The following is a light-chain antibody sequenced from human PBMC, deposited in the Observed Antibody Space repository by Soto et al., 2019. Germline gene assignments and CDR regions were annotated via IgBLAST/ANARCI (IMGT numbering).Light chain of an antibody. CDR2: DAS. Sequence: RVMTQSRATLSFSQIELATLSFRGIQSVSSSYLAWYQQKPGQAPRLLIYDASNRATGIPARFSGSGSGTDFTLTISSLEPEDFAVYYCQQRSNGPMYTFGQGTKVDIK. CDR3: QQRSNGPMYT. CDR1: QSVSSSY. V-gene: IGKV3D-20*02. J-gene: IGKJ2*01.